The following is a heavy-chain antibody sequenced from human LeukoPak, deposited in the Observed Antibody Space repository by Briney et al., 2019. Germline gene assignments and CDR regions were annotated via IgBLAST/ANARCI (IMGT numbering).Heavy chain of an antibody. CDR3: ARPDSNGHYYYFDY. D-gene: IGHD6-19*01. CDR2: IYYSGTT. J-gene: IGHJ4*02. CDR1: GGSINSGSYF. Sequence: SETLSLTCTVSGGSINSGSYFWGWIRQPPGKGLEWIGSIYYSGTTYYNPSLQSRVTMSVDTSKNQFSLNLSSVTAADTAVYYCARPDSNGHYYYFDYWGQGTLVTVSS. V-gene: IGHV4-39*01.